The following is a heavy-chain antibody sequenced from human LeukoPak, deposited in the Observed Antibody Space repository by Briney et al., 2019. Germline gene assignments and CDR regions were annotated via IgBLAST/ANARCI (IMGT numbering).Heavy chain of an antibody. Sequence: ASVKVSCKASRYTFSGYYIHWVRQAPGQGLEWMGWINPNSGGTNFAQNFQGGVTMTRDTSISTAYMELSRLRSDDTAVYYCASSMSSGYYSIFDYWGQGTLVTVSS. V-gene: IGHV1-2*02. J-gene: IGHJ4*02. CDR1: RYTFSGYY. CDR2: INPNSGGT. CDR3: ASSMSSGYYSIFDY. D-gene: IGHD3-22*01.